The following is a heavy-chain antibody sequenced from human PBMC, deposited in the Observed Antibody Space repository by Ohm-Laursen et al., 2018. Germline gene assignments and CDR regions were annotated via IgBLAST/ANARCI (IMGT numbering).Heavy chain of an antibody. CDR3: AHWGGDWDQNNWFDP. CDR1: GFSLSTSGVG. Sequence: TQTLTLTCTFSGFSLSTSGVGVGWIRQPPGKALEWLALIYWNDDKRYSPSLKSRLTITKDTSKNQVVLTMTNMDPVDTATYYCAHWGGDWDQNNWFDPWGQGTLVTVSS. CDR2: IYWNDDK. J-gene: IGHJ5*02. V-gene: IGHV2-5*01. D-gene: IGHD2-21*02.